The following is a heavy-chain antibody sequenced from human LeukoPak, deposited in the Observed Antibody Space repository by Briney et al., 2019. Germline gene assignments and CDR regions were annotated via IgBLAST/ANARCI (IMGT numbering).Heavy chain of an antibody. Sequence: PGGSLRLSCAASGFTFSSNYMSWVRQAPGQGLEWVSVIYSGGSTYFADSVKGRFTISRHNSKNTLYLQINSLRAEDTAVYYCARAGPYDAFDIWGQGTMVTVSS. D-gene: IGHD1-14*01. J-gene: IGHJ3*02. V-gene: IGHV3-53*04. CDR2: IYSGGST. CDR3: ARAGPYDAFDI. CDR1: GFTFSSNY.